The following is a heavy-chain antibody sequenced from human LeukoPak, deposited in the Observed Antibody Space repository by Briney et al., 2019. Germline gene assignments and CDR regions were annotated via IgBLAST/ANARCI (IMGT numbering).Heavy chain of an antibody. CDR1: GFAFSNHN. J-gene: IGHJ4*02. CDR3: TRSGGSRYGYRALELPPTPVD. CDR2: ISGSGDAI. V-gene: IGHV3-21*05. D-gene: IGHD5-18*01. Sequence: GGSLRLSCVASGFAFSNHNMDWVRQAPGKGLEWVSYISGSGDAIFYADSVRGRFTISRDNAKNSLYLQMNSLRDEDTAVYYCTRSGGSRYGYRALELPPTPVDWGQGTLVTVSS.